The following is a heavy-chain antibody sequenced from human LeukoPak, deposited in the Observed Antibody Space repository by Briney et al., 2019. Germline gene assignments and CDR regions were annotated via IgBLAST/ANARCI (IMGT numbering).Heavy chain of an antibody. J-gene: IGHJ4*02. CDR3: ARERQRRDLDY. Sequence: SETLSLTCAVSGGSISSSNWWSWVRQPPGKGLEWIGEIYHSGSANYNPSLKSRVTISVDKSKNQFSLKMNSVTAADTAVYYCARERQRRDLDYWGQGTLVTVSS. V-gene: IGHV4-4*02. CDR2: IYHSGSA. D-gene: IGHD6-25*01. CDR1: GGSISSSNW.